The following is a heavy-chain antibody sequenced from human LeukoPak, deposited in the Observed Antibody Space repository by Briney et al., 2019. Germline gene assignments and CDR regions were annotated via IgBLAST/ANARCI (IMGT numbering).Heavy chain of an antibody. J-gene: IGHJ4*02. D-gene: IGHD6-13*01. CDR2: INPSGGST. CDR1: GYTFTSYY. V-gene: IGHV1-46*01. Sequence: ASVKVSCKASGYTFTSYYMHWVRQAPGQGLEWMGIINPSGGSTSYAQKFQGRVTMTRDTSTSAVYMELSSLRSEDTAVYYCIAAAGTSDDYWGQGTLVTVSS. CDR3: IAAAGTSDDY.